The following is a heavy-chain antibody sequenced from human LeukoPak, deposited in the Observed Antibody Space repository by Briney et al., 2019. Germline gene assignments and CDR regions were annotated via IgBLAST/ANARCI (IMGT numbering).Heavy chain of an antibody. CDR1: GGSFSGYY. Sequence: SETLSLTCAVYGGSFSGYYWSWIRQPPGKGLEWIGEINHSGSTNYNPSLKSRVTISVDTSKNQFSLKLSSVTAANTAVYYCARGPGGLVWSYWGQGTLVTVSS. D-gene: IGHD3-9*01. CDR3: ARGPGGLVWSY. V-gene: IGHV4-34*01. J-gene: IGHJ4*02. CDR2: INHSGST.